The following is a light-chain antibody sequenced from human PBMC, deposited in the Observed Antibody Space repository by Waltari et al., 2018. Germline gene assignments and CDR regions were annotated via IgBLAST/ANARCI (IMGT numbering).Light chain of an antibody. J-gene: IGKJ2*01. CDR3: QQFDNSRYT. Sequence: DMVLTQSPGTLSLSPGERATLSCRTSQTSSTTYLAWYQQKPGQPPRLLIYGAFNRATGIPDRFSGSGSGTDFTLTISRLEPEDFAVYYCQQFDNSRYTFGQGTKVEIK. CDR2: GAF. CDR1: QTSSTTY. V-gene: IGKV3-20*01.